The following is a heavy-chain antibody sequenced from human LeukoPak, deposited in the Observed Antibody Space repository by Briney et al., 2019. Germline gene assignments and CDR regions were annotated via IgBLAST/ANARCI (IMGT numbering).Heavy chain of an antibody. Sequence: GGSLRLSSAASGFTFSSYSMNWVRQAPGKGLEWVSYISSSSSTIYYADSVKGRFTISRDNAKNSLYLQINSLRAEDTAVYYCERVLRYFDWLEGYYMDVWGKGTTVTVSS. CDR1: GFTFSSYS. D-gene: IGHD3-9*01. CDR2: ISSSSSTI. V-gene: IGHV3-48*01. J-gene: IGHJ6*03. CDR3: ERVLRYFDWLEGYYMDV.